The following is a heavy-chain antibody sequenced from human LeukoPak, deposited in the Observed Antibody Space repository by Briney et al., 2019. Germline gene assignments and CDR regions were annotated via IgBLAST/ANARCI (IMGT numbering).Heavy chain of an antibody. CDR3: ASLLPRAYYYYYMDV. Sequence: SETLSLTCAVSGGSISSSNWWSWVRQPPGKGLEWSGEIYHSGSTNYNPSLKSRVTISVDKSKNQFSLKLSSVTATDTAVYYCASLLPRAYYYYYMDVWGKGTTVTVSS. CDR2: IYHSGST. V-gene: IGHV4-4*02. D-gene: IGHD2-15*01. CDR1: GGSISSSNW. J-gene: IGHJ6*03.